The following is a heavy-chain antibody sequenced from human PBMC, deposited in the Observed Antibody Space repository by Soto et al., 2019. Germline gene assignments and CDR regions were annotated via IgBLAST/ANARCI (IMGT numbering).Heavy chain of an antibody. Sequence: VQLVESGGGLVQPGGSLRLSCAASGFTFSSYWMHWVRLVPGKGLVWMSRINGDGSNINYADSVKGRFTISRDNAKSMLYLQMNSLRAEDTAVYYCARDYYGVGYWGQGTLVIVSS. D-gene: IGHD1-26*01. J-gene: IGHJ4*02. V-gene: IGHV3-74*01. CDR1: GFTFSSYW. CDR3: ARDYYGVGY. CDR2: INGDGSNI.